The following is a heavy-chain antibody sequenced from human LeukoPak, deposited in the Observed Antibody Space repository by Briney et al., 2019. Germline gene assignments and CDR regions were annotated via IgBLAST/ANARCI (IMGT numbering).Heavy chain of an antibody. Sequence: GGSLRLSCAASGFTFSSYAMSWVRQAPGKGLEWVSAIRGSGGSTYYADSVKGRFTISRDNSKNTLYLQMNSLRAEDTAVYYCARYSGYDSSYYYYGMDVWGQGTTVTVSS. D-gene: IGHD5-12*01. V-gene: IGHV3-23*01. J-gene: IGHJ6*02. CDR3: ARYSGYDSSYYYYGMDV. CDR1: GFTFSSYA. CDR2: IRGSGGST.